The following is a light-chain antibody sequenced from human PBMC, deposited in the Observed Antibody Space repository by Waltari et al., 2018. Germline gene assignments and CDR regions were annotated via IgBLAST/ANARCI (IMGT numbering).Light chain of an antibody. CDR2: WAS. CDR3: QQYDSRRT. Sequence: IVMTQSPDSLAVSLGERATINCKSSQSILYNANDKNYLAWYQQKPGQPPKLLIYWASTRESGVPDRFSGSGSGTDFTLTISSLQAEDVAVYYCQQYDSRRTFGQGTKVEI. V-gene: IGKV4-1*01. CDR1: QSILYNANDKNY. J-gene: IGKJ1*01.